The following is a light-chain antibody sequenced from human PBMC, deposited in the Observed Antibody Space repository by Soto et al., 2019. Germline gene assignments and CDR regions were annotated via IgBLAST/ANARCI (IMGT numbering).Light chain of an antibody. Sequence: EIVLTQSPGTLSLSPGERATLSCRASQNVGSRYLAWYQQKPGQAPRLLIYGTSNRATGIPDRFSGSGSGTDFSLTISILEPGDLAVYYCQQYGSSPRTVGQGTKVDIK. J-gene: IGKJ1*01. CDR3: QQYGSSPRT. V-gene: IGKV3-20*01. CDR1: QNVGSRY. CDR2: GTS.